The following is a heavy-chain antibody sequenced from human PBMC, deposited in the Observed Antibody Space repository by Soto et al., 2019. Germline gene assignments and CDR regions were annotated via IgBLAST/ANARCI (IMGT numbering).Heavy chain of an antibody. V-gene: IGHV4-59*01. CDR2: IYYSGST. CDR3: ARVCWGGYCSSTSWGTFDY. D-gene: IGHD2-2*01. CDR1: GGSISSYY. Sequence: SETLSLTCTVSGGSISSYYWSWIRQPPGKGLEWIGYIYYSGSTNYNPSLKSRVTISVDTSKNQFSLKLSSVTAADTAVYYCARVCWGGYCSSTSWGTFDYWGQGTLVTVSS. J-gene: IGHJ4*02.